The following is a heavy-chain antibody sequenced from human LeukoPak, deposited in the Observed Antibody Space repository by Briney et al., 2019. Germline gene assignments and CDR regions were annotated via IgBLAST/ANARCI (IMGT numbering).Heavy chain of an antibody. D-gene: IGHD3-9*01. CDR1: GGSISSSNYY. J-gene: IGHJ4*02. V-gene: IGHV4-39*01. CDR3: ARLPERSDLLPSYVNSFDW. Sequence: PSETLSLTCTVSGGSISSSNYYWAWIRQPPGKGLEWIGNIHYSGSTYYNASLNSRITMSIDTSKNRFSLRLSSVTAADTAVFFCARLPERSDLLPSYVNSFDWWGQGTLVTVSS. CDR2: IHYSGST.